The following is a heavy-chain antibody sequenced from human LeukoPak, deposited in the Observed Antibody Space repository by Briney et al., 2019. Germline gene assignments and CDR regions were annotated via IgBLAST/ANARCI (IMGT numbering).Heavy chain of an antibody. CDR2: IYYSGST. J-gene: IGHJ4*02. D-gene: IGHD6-6*01. CDR3: ARVEYSSSRFDY. V-gene: IGHV4-59*01. CDR1: GGAISSYY. Sequence: SETPSLTCTVSGGAISSYYWTWIRQPPGKGLEWLGYIYYSGSTNYNPSLKSRVTISVDTSKKQFSLKLSSVTAADTAVYYCARVEYSSSRFDYWGQGTLVTVSS.